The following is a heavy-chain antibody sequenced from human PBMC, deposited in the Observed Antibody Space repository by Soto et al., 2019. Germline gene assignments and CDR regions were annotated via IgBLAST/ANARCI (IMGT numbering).Heavy chain of an antibody. CDR3: ARVDLISGYYPFDY. J-gene: IGHJ4*02. CDR2: INPNSGGT. D-gene: IGHD3-22*01. V-gene: IGHV1-2*02. CDR1: GYTFTGYY. Sequence: ASVKVSCKASGYTFTGYYMHWVRQAPGQGLEWMGWINPNSGGTNYAQKFQGRVTMTRDTSISTAYMELSRLRSDDTAVYYCARVDLISGYYPFDYWGQGTLVTVS.